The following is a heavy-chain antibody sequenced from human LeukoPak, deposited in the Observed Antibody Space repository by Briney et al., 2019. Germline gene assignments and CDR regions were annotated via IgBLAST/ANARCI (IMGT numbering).Heavy chain of an antibody. D-gene: IGHD2-2*01. CDR2: IYYSGGT. CDR1: GGSISNYY. CDR3: ARFCSSTSCYGFDP. J-gene: IGHJ5*02. V-gene: IGHV4-59*01. Sequence: KPSETLSLNCTVSGGSISNYYWSWIRQPPGKGLEWIGYIYYSGGTNYNPSLKSRVTISLDTSKNQFSLKLSSVTAADTAVYYCARFCSSTSCYGFDPWGQGTLVTVSS.